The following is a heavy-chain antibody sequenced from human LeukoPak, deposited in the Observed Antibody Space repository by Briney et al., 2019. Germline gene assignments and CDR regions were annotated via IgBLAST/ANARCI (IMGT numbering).Heavy chain of an antibody. CDR2: ISWNSGSI. J-gene: IGHJ3*02. V-gene: IGHV3-9*03. Sequence: AGGSLRLSCAASGFTFDDYAMHWVRQAPGKGLEWVSGISWNSGSIGCADSVKGRFTISRDNAKNSLYLQMNSLRAEDMALYYCAKDMVVVAATYAFDIWGQGTMVTVSS. CDR1: GFTFDDYA. D-gene: IGHD2-15*01. CDR3: AKDMVVVAATYAFDI.